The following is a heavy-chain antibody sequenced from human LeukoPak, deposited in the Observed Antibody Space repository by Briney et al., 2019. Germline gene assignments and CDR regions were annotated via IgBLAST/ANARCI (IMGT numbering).Heavy chain of an antibody. V-gene: IGHV3-23*01. J-gene: IGHJ5*02. CDR2: ISGSGGST. CDR1: GFTFSSYA. D-gene: IGHD6-13*01. Sequence: GGSLRLSCAASGFTFSSYAMSWVRQAPGKGLEWVSAISGSGGSTYYADSVKGRFTISRDNSKNTLYLQMNGLRAEDTAVYYCAKDPYSSSWYNWFDPWGQGTLVTVSS. CDR3: AKDPYSSSWYNWFDP.